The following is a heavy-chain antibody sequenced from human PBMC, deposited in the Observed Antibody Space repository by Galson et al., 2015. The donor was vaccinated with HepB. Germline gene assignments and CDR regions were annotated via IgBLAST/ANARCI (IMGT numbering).Heavy chain of an antibody. Sequence: SVKVSCKASGGTFSSYAISWVRQAPGQGLEWMGRIIPILGIANYAQKFQGRVTITADKSTSTAYMELSSLRSEDTAVYYCAREGKGLGYSGYDYPTPFDYWGQGTLVTVSS. J-gene: IGHJ4*02. CDR1: GGTFSSYA. D-gene: IGHD5-12*01. CDR2: IIPILGIA. V-gene: IGHV1-69*04. CDR3: AREGKGLGYSGYDYPTPFDY.